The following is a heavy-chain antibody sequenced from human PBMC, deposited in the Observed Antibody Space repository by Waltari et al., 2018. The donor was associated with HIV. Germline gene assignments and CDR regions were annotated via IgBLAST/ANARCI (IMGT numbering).Heavy chain of an antibody. CDR1: GFTFKRSR. V-gene: IGHV3-21*01. Sequence: EVQLVESGGGLVKPGGSMRLSCVVSGFTFKRSRMNWVRQAPGKGLEWVSSISSSGSYIYYADSLKGRFTISRDNAKNSLYLQMNSLRAEDTAVYYCARVWYSSSRGEPDYWGQGALVTVSS. CDR2: ISSSGSYI. J-gene: IGHJ4*02. D-gene: IGHD6-13*01. CDR3: ARVWYSSSRGEPDY.